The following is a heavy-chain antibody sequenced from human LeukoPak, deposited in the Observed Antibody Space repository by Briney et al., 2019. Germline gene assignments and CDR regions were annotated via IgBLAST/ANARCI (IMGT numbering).Heavy chain of an antibody. V-gene: IGHV1-18*01. Sequence: GASVKVSCKASGYTFTSYGISWVRQAPGQGLEWMGWISAYNGNTNYAQKLQGRVTMTTDTSTSTAYMELRSLRSDDTAVYYCARDEYYYGSGSYSGWFDSWGQGTLVTVSS. CDR2: ISAYNGNT. CDR3: ARDEYYYGSGSYSGWFDS. D-gene: IGHD3-10*01. J-gene: IGHJ5*01. CDR1: GYTFTSYG.